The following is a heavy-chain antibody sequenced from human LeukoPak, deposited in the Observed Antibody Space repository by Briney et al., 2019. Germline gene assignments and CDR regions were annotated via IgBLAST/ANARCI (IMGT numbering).Heavy chain of an antibody. CDR2: VNPVSGGT. J-gene: IGHJ6*02. V-gene: IGHV1-2*02. Sequence: ASVKDSCKASGYTFADYYMHWVRQAPGQGLEWMGWVNPVSGGTYYAQRFLGRVTMTRDSSISTVYMELSRLQSDDTAVYHCASLGATTLSYFGMDVWGQGTTVTVSS. CDR3: ASLGATTLSYFGMDV. D-gene: IGHD1-26*01. CDR1: GYTFADYY.